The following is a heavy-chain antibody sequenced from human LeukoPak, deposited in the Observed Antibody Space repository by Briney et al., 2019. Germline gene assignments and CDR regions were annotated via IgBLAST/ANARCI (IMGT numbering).Heavy chain of an antibody. CDR1: GGTFSSYA. J-gene: IGHJ5*02. V-gene: IGHV1-69*10. D-gene: IGHD3-22*01. Sequence: SVKVSCKASGGTFSSYAISWVRQAPGQGLEWMGGIIPIFGIANYAQKFQGRVTITADKSTSTAYMELSSLRSEDTAVYYCARVYYYDSSGYSSPWFDPWGQGTLVTVSS. CDR2: IIPIFGIA. CDR3: ARVYYYDSSGYSSPWFDP.